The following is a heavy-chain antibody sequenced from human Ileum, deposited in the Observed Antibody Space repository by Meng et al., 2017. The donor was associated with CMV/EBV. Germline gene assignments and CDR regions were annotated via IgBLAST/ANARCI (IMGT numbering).Heavy chain of an antibody. D-gene: IGHD3-3*01. CDR3: ARTYYDFWSGSFQGFDP. Sequence: SISGGGYYWSCVRQPPGKGLEWIGYIYYSGSTYYNPSLKSRLTISVDTSKNHFSLKLSSVTAADTAMYYCARTYYDFWSGSFQGFDPWGQGTLVTVSS. CDR1: SISGGGYY. CDR2: IYYSGST. V-gene: IGHV4-30-4*08. J-gene: IGHJ5*02.